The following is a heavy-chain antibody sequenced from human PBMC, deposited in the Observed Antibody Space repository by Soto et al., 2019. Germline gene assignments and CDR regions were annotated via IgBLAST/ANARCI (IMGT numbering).Heavy chain of an antibody. CDR3: ARDQLAARPGFGC. Sequence: GASVKVSCKASGYTFTSYAMHWVRQAPGQRLEWMGWINAGNGNTKYSQKFQGRVTITRDTSASTAYMELSSLRSEDTAVYYCARDQLAARPGFGCWGQGTLVTVSS. CDR1: GYTFTSYA. V-gene: IGHV1-3*01. D-gene: IGHD6-6*01. J-gene: IGHJ4*02. CDR2: INAGNGNT.